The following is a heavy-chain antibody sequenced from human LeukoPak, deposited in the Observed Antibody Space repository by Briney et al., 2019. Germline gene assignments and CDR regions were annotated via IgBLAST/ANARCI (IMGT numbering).Heavy chain of an antibody. D-gene: IGHD3-10*01. J-gene: IGHJ6*03. V-gene: IGHV1-8*03. CDR2: MNPNSGNT. CDR3: AKVVRDVLGYYYMDV. CDR1: GYTFTGYY. Sequence: GASVKVSCKASGYTFTGYYMHWVRQATGQGLEWMGWMNPNSGNTGSAQKFQGRVTITRNTSISTAYMELSSLRSEDTAVYYCAKVVRDVLGYYYMDVWGKGTTVTVSS.